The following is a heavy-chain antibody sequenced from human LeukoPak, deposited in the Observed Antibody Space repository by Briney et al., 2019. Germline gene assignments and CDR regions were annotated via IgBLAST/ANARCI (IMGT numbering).Heavy chain of an antibody. V-gene: IGHV3-21*01. CDR2: ISSSSSYI. D-gene: IGHD4-23*01. CDR3: ARDSAVGSSPYYFDY. Sequence: GGSLRLSCAASGFTFSSYSMNWVRQAPGKGLEWVSSISSSSSYIYYADSVKGRFTISRDNAKNSLYLQMNSLRAEDTAVYYCARDSAVGSSPYYFDYWGQGTLVTVSS. CDR1: GFTFSSYS. J-gene: IGHJ4*02.